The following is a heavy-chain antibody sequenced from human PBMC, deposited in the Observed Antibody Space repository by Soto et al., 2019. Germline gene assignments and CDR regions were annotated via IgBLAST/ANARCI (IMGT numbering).Heavy chain of an antibody. J-gene: IGHJ4*02. V-gene: IGHV1-2*02. Sequence: QVQLVQSGAEVRKPGASVKVSCKASGYSFTGYYIHWLRQAPGQGLEWMGWINPNSGGSSCAQKFQGRVTMTRDTDITTAYMALTSLRPDDTAVYYCATSGYSSSADYGYWGQGALVNASS. CDR1: GYSFTGYY. CDR3: ATSGYSSSADYGY. CDR2: INPNSGGS. D-gene: IGHD6-13*01.